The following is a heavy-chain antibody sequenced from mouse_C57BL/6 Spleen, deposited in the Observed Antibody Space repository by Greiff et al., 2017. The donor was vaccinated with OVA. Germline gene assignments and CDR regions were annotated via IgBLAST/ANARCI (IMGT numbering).Heavy chain of an antibody. Sequence: EVQLQQSGPELVKPGASVKISCKASGYTFTDYYMNWVKQSHGKSLEWIGDINPNNGGTSYNQKLKGKATLTVDKSSSTAYMELRSLTSEDSAVYYCARWGDYYGSSYGAYWGQGTLVTVSA. D-gene: IGHD1-1*01. V-gene: IGHV1-26*01. J-gene: IGHJ3*01. CDR3: ARWGDYYGSSYGAY. CDR1: GYTFTDYY. CDR2: INPNNGGT.